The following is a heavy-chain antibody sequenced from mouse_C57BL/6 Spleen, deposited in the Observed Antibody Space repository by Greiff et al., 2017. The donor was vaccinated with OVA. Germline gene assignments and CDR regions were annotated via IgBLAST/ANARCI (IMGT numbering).Heavy chain of an antibody. CDR1: GYTFTSYW. D-gene: IGHD2-3*01. Sequence: QVQLQQPGAELVKPGASVKLSCKASGYTFTSYWMQWVKQRPGQGLEWIGEIDPSDSYTNYNQKFKGKATLTVDTSSSTAYMQLSSLTSEDSAVYYCARWGLLRGRFAYWGQGTLVTVSA. V-gene: IGHV1-50*01. J-gene: IGHJ3*01. CDR3: ARWGLLRGRFAY. CDR2: IDPSDSYT.